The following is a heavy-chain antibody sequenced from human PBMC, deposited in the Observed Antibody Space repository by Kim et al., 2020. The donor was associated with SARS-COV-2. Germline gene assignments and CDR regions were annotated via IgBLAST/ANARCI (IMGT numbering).Heavy chain of an antibody. Sequence: SVKVSCKASGGTFSSYAISWVRQAPGQGLEWMGGIIPIFGTANYAQKFQSRVTITADESTSTAYMELSSLRSEDTAVYYCVRGSSGWYLEYFQHWGQGTLVTVSS. CDR1: GGTFSSYA. CDR3: VRGSSGWYLEYFQH. CDR2: IIPIFGTA. D-gene: IGHD6-19*01. J-gene: IGHJ1*01. V-gene: IGHV1-69*13.